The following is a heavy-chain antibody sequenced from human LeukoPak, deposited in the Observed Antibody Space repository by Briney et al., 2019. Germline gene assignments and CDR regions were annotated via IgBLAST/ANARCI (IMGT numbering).Heavy chain of an antibody. Sequence: SQTLSLTCSVSGGSMNSGGDYWTWIRQPAGKQLEWIGLIYTGGSTNYNPSLKSRVTISIDTSKNQFSLKLTSVTVADTAVYYCARDIWRWGQGTLVTVSS. D-gene: IGHD3-16*01. V-gene: IGHV4-61*02. CDR1: GGSMNSGGDY. J-gene: IGHJ4*02. CDR3: ARDIWR. CDR2: IYTGGST.